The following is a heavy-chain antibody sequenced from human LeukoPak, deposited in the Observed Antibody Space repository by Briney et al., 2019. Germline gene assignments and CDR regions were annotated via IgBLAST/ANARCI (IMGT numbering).Heavy chain of an antibody. CDR2: ISAYNGNT. Sequence: ASVKASCEASGYTFIRYGTSGVRQAPGQGLEWMGWISAYNGNTNYAQKLQGRVTMTTDTSTSTAHMELRSLRSDDTAVYYCARGTNSNMPLDYYYHYMDVWGKGTTVTVSS. V-gene: IGHV1-18*01. J-gene: IGHJ6*03. CDR3: ARGTNSNMPLDYYYHYMDV. CDR1: GYTFIRYG. D-gene: IGHD4-11*01.